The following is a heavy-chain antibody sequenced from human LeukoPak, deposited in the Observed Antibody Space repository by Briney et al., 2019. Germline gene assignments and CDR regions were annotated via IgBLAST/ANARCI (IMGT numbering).Heavy chain of an antibody. CDR3: ARDNRFIAAAGSSPRYYYYYYMDV. Sequence: GGSLRLSCAASGFTFSSYWMSWVRQAPGKGLEWVANIKQDGSEKYYVDSVKGRFIISRDNAKNSLYLQMNSLRAEDTAVYYCARDNRFIAAAGSSPRYYYYYYMDVWGKGTTVTISS. CDR1: GFTFSSYW. J-gene: IGHJ6*03. CDR2: IKQDGSEK. V-gene: IGHV3-7*01. D-gene: IGHD6-13*01.